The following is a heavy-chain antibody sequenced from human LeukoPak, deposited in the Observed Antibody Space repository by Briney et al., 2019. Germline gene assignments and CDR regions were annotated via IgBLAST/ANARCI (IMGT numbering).Heavy chain of an antibody. V-gene: IGHV4-34*01. CDR2: INHSGST. Sequence: SETLSLTCAVYGVSFSGYYWSWIRQPPGKGLEWIGEINHSGSTNYNPSLKSRVTISVDTSKNQFSLKLSSVTAADTAVYYCARAQYSSSPGANGMDVWGQGTTVTVSS. CDR1: GVSFSGYY. CDR3: ARAQYSSSPGANGMDV. D-gene: IGHD6-6*01. J-gene: IGHJ6*02.